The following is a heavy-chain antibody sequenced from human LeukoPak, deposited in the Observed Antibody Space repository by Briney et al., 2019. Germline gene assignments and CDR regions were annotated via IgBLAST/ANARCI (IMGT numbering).Heavy chain of an antibody. Sequence: PGGSLRLSCAASGFTVSSSHMSWVRQAPGKGLEWVSVIYSDGSVSYADSVKGRFTISRDNSKNTLYLQINSLRVEDTAVYYCASSSLGYYYDSSGYRAPHWFDPWGQGTLVTVSS. CDR1: GFTVSSSH. D-gene: IGHD3-22*01. J-gene: IGHJ5*02. CDR2: IYSDGSV. CDR3: ASSSLGYYYDSSGYRAPHWFDP. V-gene: IGHV3-53*01.